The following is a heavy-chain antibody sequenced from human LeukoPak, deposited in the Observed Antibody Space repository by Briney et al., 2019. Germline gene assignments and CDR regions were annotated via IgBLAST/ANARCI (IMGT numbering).Heavy chain of an antibody. CDR3: TRHDRIIASPLV. Sequence: SETLSLTCIVSGGSISSSSHNWGWIRQPPGKGLEWIGSIYYSGTTYYNPSLKSRLTISVDTSKNQFSLKLSSVTAVDTAVYYCTRHDRIIASPLVWGQGILVTVSS. J-gene: IGHJ4*02. V-gene: IGHV4-39*01. CDR2: IYYSGTT. CDR1: GGSISSSSHN. D-gene: IGHD6-13*01.